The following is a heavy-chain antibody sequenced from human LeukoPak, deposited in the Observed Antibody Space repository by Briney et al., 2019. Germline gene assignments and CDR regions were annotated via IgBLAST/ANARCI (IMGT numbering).Heavy chain of an antibody. Sequence: SGGSLRLSCAASGFSLTTYGTHWLRQAPGKGLEWVAVIWYDGSRKFYGDSMKGRFTVSRDTSENTMYLQMNTLRVDDTAVYYCARDGGSGIDYWGQGTLVTVSS. CDR1: GFSLTTYG. V-gene: IGHV3-33*01. CDR2: IWYDGSRK. D-gene: IGHD3-10*01. J-gene: IGHJ4*02. CDR3: ARDGGSGIDY.